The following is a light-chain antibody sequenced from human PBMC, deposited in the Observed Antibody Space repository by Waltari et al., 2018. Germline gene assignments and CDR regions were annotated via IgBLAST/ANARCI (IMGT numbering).Light chain of an antibody. CDR3: SSYTSSGTLRI. CDR1: NSDVGGYNY. V-gene: IGLV2-14*01. J-gene: IGLJ2*01. CDR2: DVT. Sequence: QSVLTQPASVSGSPGQSITISCTGTNSDVGGYNYVSWYQQYPGKAPRLMIYDVTKRPSGVSNRFSGSKSGNTASLTISGLQAEDEGDYYCSSYTSSGTLRIFGGGTKVTAL.